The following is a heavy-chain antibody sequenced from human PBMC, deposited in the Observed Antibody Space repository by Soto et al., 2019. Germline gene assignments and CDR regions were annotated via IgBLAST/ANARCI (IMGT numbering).Heavy chain of an antibody. CDR3: ARDFKQQLSHYYYYYMDV. J-gene: IGHJ6*03. CDR2: ISAYNGNT. Sequence: ASVKVSCKASGYTFTSYGISWVRQAPGQGLEWMGWISAYNGNTNYAQKLQGRVTMTTDTSTSTAYMELRSLRSDDTAVYYCARDFKQQLSHYYYYYMDVWGKGTTVTVSS. V-gene: IGHV1-18*01. CDR1: GYTFTSYG. D-gene: IGHD6-13*01.